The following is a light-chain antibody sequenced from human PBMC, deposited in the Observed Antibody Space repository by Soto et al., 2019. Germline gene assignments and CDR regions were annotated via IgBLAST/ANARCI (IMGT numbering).Light chain of an antibody. CDR3: QHGYSTPLT. CDR1: QNISVW. CDR2: DAS. V-gene: IGKV1-5*01. Sequence: DIQMTQSPSTLSASVGDGVTITCRASQNISVWLAWYQQRPGKAPKFLIYDASSLETGVPSRFSGSGSGTDFTLTISSLQPEDFATYFCQHGYSTPLTFGGGTKVDIK. J-gene: IGKJ4*01.